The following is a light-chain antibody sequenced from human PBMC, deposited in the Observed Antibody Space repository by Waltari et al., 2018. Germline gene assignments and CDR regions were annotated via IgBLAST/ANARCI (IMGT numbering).Light chain of an antibody. CDR3: QHYVSLPVT. J-gene: IGKJ1*01. V-gene: IGKV3-20*01. CDR2: GAS. Sequence: EIVLTQSPGTLSLSPGGRATLSCRASQSVSRAFAWYQQHPGQAPRLLIYGASNRATGIPDRFSGSGSGTDFSLIISRLEPEDFAVYYCQHYVSLPVTFGQGTKVEIK. CDR1: QSVSRAF.